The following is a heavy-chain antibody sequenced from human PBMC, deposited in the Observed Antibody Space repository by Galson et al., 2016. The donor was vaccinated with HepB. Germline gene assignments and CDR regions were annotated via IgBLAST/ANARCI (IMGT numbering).Heavy chain of an antibody. Sequence: SLRLSCAASGFTFSDYYMSWIRQAPGEGLEWVSYISSRGSTIYYADSVKGRFTISRDNAKNSLYLQMNSLRAEDTAVYYCARTRAAFVVVVAAPGYFDYWGQGTLVTVSS. CDR2: ISSRGSTI. D-gene: IGHD2-15*01. V-gene: IGHV3-11*01. J-gene: IGHJ4*02. CDR1: GFTFSDYY. CDR3: ARTRAAFVVVVAAPGYFDY.